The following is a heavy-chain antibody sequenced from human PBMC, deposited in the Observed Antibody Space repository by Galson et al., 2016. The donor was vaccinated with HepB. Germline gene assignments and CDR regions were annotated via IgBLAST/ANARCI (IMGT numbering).Heavy chain of an antibody. CDR2: ISSSGAYI. CDR3: ARVQYKGSYFILDY. CDR1: GFFFTSHS. D-gene: IGHD1-26*01. J-gene: IGHJ4*02. Sequence: SLRLSCAASGFFFTSHSMNWVRQAPGKGLEWVSSISSSGAYIYYGDSVKGRFTISRDNAKKSLYLQMNSLRADDTAVYYCARVQYKGSYFILDYWGQGTLVTVSS. V-gene: IGHV3-21*01.